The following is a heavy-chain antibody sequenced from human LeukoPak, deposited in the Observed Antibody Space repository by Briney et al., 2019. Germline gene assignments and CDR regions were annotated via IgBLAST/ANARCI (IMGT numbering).Heavy chain of an antibody. CDR2: ISYDGSNK. CDR3: ARDQTDDILTGYYSPGRHYYYGMDV. CDR1: GFTFSSYA. V-gene: IGHV3-30*04. D-gene: IGHD3-9*01. Sequence: PGRSLRLSCAASGFTFSSYAMHWVRPAPGKGLGWVAVISYDGSNKYYADSVKGRFTISRDNSKNTLYLQMNSLRAEDTAVYYCARDQTDDILTGYYSPGRHYYYGMDVWGKGTTVTVSS. J-gene: IGHJ6*04.